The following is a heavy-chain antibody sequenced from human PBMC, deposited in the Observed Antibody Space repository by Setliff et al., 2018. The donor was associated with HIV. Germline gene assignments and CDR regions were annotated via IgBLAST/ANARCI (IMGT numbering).Heavy chain of an antibody. CDR2: INQDGSEK. CDR1: GFTFTSYW. J-gene: IGHJ6*02. Sequence: PVGSLRLSCAASGFTFTSYWMIWVRQAPGKGLEWVANINQDGSEKNYVDSVKGRFTISRDNAKSSLYLQMDSLRVEDTTVYYCTRKLAPGHGMDVWGQGTTVTVSS. D-gene: IGHD3-3*02. CDR3: TRKLAPGHGMDV. V-gene: IGHV3-7*01.